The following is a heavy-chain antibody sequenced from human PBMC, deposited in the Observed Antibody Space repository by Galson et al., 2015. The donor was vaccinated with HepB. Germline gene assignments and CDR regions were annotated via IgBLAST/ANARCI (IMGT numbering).Heavy chain of an antibody. CDR3: GHLTSRYYYESSGLYYFDY. V-gene: IGHV2-5*02. D-gene: IGHD3-22*01. Sequence: PALVKPTQTLTLTCTFSGFSLNTNGVGVGWIRQPPGKALEWLALIYWDDDKRYSPSLKSRLTITKDTSKNQVVLTMTNMDPVDTATYYCGHLTSRYYYESSGLYYFDYWGQGTLVIVSS. CDR2: IYWDDDK. J-gene: IGHJ4*02. CDR1: GFSLNTNGVG.